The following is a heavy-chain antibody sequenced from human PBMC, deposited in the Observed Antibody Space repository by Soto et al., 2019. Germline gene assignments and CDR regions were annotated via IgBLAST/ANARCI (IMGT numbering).Heavy chain of an antibody. V-gene: IGHV6-1*01. D-gene: IGHD2-15*01. Sequence: PSQTLSLTCAISGDSVSSNSAAWNWIRQSPSRGLEWLGRTYYRSKWYNDYAISMTSRITINPDTSKNQFSLQLNSVTPEDTAVYYCARDLPYCSGATCYSRVFAIWGQGTMVTVSS. CDR1: GDSVSSNSAA. CDR3: ARDLPYCSGATCYSRVFAI. J-gene: IGHJ3*02. CDR2: TYYRSKWYN.